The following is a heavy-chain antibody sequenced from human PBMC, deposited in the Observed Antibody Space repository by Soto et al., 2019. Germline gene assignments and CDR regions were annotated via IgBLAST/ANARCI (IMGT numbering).Heavy chain of an antibody. V-gene: IGHV5-10-1*01. Sequence: PGESLKISCKGSGYTFTGYLISWVRQMPGKGLEWQLRIDPSDSYTNYSPSFQGYVTTSADQSISTAYLQWSSLKASDTAMYYCATTGSYCSSTSCYLSSDYDDYGMDVWGQGTTVTVS. J-gene: IGHJ6*02. D-gene: IGHD2-2*01. CDR2: IDPSDSYT. CDR1: GYTFTGYL. CDR3: ATTGSYCSSTSCYLSSDYDDYGMDV.